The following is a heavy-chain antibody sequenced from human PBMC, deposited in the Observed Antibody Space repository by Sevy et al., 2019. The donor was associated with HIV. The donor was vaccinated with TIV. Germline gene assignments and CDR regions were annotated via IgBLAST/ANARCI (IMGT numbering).Heavy chain of an antibody. CDR1: GFTFAKYS. CDR2: FSFGCGRI. D-gene: IGHD2-8*01. CDR3: AREGCTQPHDY. Sequence: GGYLRLSCAASGFTFAKYSMSWVRQAPGKGLERVSTFSFGCGRINYADSVKGRFTFSRDDSKNTLFLQMNSLRAEDTASYFCAREGCTQPHDYWGQGTLVTVSS. J-gene: IGHJ4*02. V-gene: IGHV3-23*01.